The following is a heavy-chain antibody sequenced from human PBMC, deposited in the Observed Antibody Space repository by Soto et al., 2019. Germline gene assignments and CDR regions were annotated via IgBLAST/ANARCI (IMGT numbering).Heavy chain of an antibody. J-gene: IGHJ4*02. D-gene: IGHD2-15*01. Sequence: GGSLRLSCAASGFTFSDYYMSWVRQAPGKGLEWVSAISGSGGSTYYADSVKGRFTISRDNSKNTLYLQMNSLRAEDTAVYYCAKARSWLYFDYWGQGTLVTVSS. CDR2: ISGSGGST. V-gene: IGHV3-23*01. CDR3: AKARSWLYFDY. CDR1: GFTFSDYY.